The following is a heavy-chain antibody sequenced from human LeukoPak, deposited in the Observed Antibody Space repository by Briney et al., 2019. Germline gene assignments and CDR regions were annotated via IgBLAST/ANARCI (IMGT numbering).Heavy chain of an antibody. CDR1: GYTFTDYY. D-gene: IGHD3-22*01. CDR2: INPSGGST. V-gene: IGHV1-46*01. J-gene: IGHJ5*02. CDR3: ARDYYDSSGEELGFDP. Sequence: ASVKVSCKASGYTFTDYYMHWVRQAPGQGLEWMGIINPSGGSTSYAQKFQGRVTMTRDMSTSTVYMELSSLRSEDTAVYYCARDYYDSSGEELGFDPWGQGTLVTVSS.